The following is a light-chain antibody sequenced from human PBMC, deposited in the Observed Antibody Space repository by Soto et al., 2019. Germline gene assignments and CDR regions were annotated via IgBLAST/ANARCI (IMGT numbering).Light chain of an antibody. CDR1: QSISTW. Sequence: DIQMNKSPSTLYASVGDRVTLTCRASQSISTWLAWYQQKPGKAPKVLIYGASSLESGVPSRFSGSGSGTEFTLTISSLQPDDFATYYCQQYKNYLTFGPGTKVDIK. J-gene: IGKJ3*01. CDR2: GAS. CDR3: QQYKNYLT. V-gene: IGKV1-5*01.